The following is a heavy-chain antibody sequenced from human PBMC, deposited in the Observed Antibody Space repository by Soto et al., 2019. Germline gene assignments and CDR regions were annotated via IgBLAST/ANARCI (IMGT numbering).Heavy chain of an antibody. J-gene: IGHJ4*02. CDR3: ASPGTTSGWRYPFDN. V-gene: IGHV4-39*02. CDR2: IHYSGIT. Sequence: PSNTLSRMCPGSGGSITSSRYYLVWKHRPPGKVLEWIGTIHYSGITYYNPSLKSRIPISVDTSKTHFSLKLRSVTAADTAVYFCASPGTTSGWRYPFDNWGRLTLVTVSS. CDR1: GGSITSSRYY. D-gene: IGHD3-16*01.